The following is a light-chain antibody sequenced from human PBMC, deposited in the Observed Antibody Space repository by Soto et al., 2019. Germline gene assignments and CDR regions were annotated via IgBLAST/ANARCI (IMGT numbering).Light chain of an antibody. CDR1: QSVLYSSNNKNY. CDR2: WAS. V-gene: IGKV4-1*01. J-gene: IGKJ1*01. CDR3: QQYYATPRT. Sequence: DIVMTQSPDFLAVSLGERATINCKSSQSVLYSSNNKNYLAWYQQKPGQPPKLLIYWASTRESGVPDRFSGSESGTDFTLTISSLQAEDVVVYYCQQYYATPRTFGQGTKVEIK.